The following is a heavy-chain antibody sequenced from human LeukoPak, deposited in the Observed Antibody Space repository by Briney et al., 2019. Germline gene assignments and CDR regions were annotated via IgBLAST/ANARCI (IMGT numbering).Heavy chain of an antibody. V-gene: IGHV3-7*01. D-gene: IGHD3-9*01. Sequence: GGSLRLSCAASGFTFRSYWMSWVRQAPGKGLEWVANIKEDGSEKYYVDSVKGRFTISRDSAKNSVYLQMNSLRAEDTAVYYCARDRYFDWLLYLDYWGQGTLVTVSS. CDR2: IKEDGSEK. CDR1: GFTFRSYW. CDR3: ARDRYFDWLLYLDY. J-gene: IGHJ4*02.